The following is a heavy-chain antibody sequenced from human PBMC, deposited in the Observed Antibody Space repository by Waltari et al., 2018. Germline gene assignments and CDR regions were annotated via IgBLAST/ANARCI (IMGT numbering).Heavy chain of an antibody. CDR1: GYTFTSYG. CDR2: ISAYNGNT. D-gene: IGHD5-12*01. Sequence: QVQLVQSGAEVKKPGASVKVSCQASGYTFTSYGLSWVRQAPGQGLEWMGWISAYNGNTNYAQKLQGRVTMTTDTSTSTAYMELRSLRSDDTAVYYCARSRRRGYSGYDGWGDWGQGTLVTVSS. CDR3: ARSRRRGYSGYDGWGD. V-gene: IGHV1-18*01. J-gene: IGHJ4*02.